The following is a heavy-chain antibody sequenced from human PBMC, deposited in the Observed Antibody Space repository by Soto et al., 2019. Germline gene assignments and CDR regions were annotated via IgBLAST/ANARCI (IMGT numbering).Heavy chain of an antibody. V-gene: IGHV3-7*01. Sequence: EVKLVESGGGLVQPGGSLRLSCAASGFAFSSYYMSWVRQAPGKGLEWVANIKQDEREKYYLDSVKGRFTISRDDAKNSLFLQMNSLRVDETAVDYCAREKRANGYFYYLGQGTMGTVSS. CDR2: IKQDEREK. J-gene: IGHJ4*02. CDR3: AREKRANGYFYY. D-gene: IGHD4-17*01. CDR1: GFAFSSYY.